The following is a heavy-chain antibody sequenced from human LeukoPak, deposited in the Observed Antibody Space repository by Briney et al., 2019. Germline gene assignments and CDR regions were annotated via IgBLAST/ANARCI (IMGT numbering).Heavy chain of an antibody. V-gene: IGHV3-49*04. D-gene: IGHD2-2*01. CDR2: IRSKAYGGTT. CDR1: GFTFGDYA. Sequence: PGGSLRLSCTASGFTFGDYAMSWVRQAPGKGLEWVGFIRSKAYGGTTEYAASVKGRFTISRDDSKSIAYLQMNSLKTEDTAVYYCTRLSYCSSTSCSYYFDYWGQGTLVTVSS. CDR3: TRLSYCSSTSCSYYFDY. J-gene: IGHJ4*02.